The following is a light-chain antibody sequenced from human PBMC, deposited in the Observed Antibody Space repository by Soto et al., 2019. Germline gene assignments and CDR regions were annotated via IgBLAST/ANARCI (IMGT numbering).Light chain of an antibody. CDR2: EVS. V-gene: IGLV2-8*01. J-gene: IGLJ1*01. Sequence: QSALTQPPSASGSPGQSVTISCTGTSSDVGGYNYVSWYQQHPGKAPKLIIYEVSKRPSGVPDRFSGSKSGNTASLTVSVLQAEDEADYYCSSYAGSNNLVFGTGTKVTVL. CDR1: SSDVGGYNY. CDR3: SSYAGSNNLV.